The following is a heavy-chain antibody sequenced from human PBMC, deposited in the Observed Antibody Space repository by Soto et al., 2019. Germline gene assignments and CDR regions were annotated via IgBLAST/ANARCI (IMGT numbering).Heavy chain of an antibody. CDR3: ARYYYDFWSGYYLFDP. CDR2: MNPNSGNT. CDR1: GYTFTSYD. V-gene: IGHV1-8*01. Sequence: ASVKVSCKASGYTFTSYDISWVRQANGQGLEWMGWMNPNSGNTGYAQKFQGRVTMTRNTSISTAYMELSSLRSEDTAVYYCARYYYDFWSGYYLFDPWGQGTLVTVS. D-gene: IGHD3-3*01. J-gene: IGHJ5*02.